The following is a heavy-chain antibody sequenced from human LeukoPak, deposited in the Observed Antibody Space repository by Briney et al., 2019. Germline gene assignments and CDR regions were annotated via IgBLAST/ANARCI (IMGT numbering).Heavy chain of an antibody. D-gene: IGHD6-19*01. Sequence: ASVKVSCKVSGYTLTELSMHWVRQAPGKGLEWMGGFDPEDGETIYAQKFQGRVTMTEDTSTDTAYMELSSLRSEDTAVYYCATVVQWLVNRDAFDIWGQGTMVTVSS. CDR1: GYTLTELS. CDR2: FDPEDGET. J-gene: IGHJ3*02. V-gene: IGHV1-24*01. CDR3: ATVVQWLVNRDAFDI.